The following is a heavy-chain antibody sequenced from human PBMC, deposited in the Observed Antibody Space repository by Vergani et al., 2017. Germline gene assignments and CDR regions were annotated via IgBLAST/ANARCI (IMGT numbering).Heavy chain of an antibody. Sequence: QVQLVQSGAEVKKPGSSVKVSCKASGGTFSSYAISWVRQAPGQGLEWMGRIIPILGIANYAQKFQGRVTITADKSASTAYMELSSLRSEDTAVYYCARDLIADYYXSGSYLWDYYGMDVWGQGP. D-gene: IGHD3-10*01. V-gene: IGHV1-69*04. CDR2: IIPILGIA. CDR1: GGTFSSYA. CDR3: ARDLIADYYXSGSYLWDYYGMDV. J-gene: IGHJ6*02.